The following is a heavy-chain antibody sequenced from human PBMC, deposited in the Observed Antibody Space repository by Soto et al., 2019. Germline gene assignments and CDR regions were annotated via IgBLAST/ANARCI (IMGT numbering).Heavy chain of an antibody. CDR3: ARGRVQLERESNFDY. CDR1: GGTFSSYA. J-gene: IGHJ4*02. CDR2: IIPIFGTA. Sequence: QVQLVQSGAEVKKPGSSVKVSCKASGGTFSSYAISWVRQAPGQGLEWMGGIIPIFGTANYAQKFQGRVTMTADESTSQANMELSSLRSEETAVYYCARGRVQLERESNFDYWGQGTLVTVSS. D-gene: IGHD1-1*01. V-gene: IGHV1-69*12.